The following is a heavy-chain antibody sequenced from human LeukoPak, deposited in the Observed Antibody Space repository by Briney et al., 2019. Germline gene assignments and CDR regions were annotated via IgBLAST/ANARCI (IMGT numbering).Heavy chain of an antibody. CDR2: ISGVGTAT. J-gene: IGHJ3*02. CDR3: AKYSSSSLLRAFDI. CDR1: GFTFSNYA. D-gene: IGHD6-6*01. V-gene: IGHV3-23*01. Sequence: GGSLRLSCAASGFTFSNYAMTWVRQAPGKGLEWVSAISGVGTATYYADSVKGRFTISRDNSENTLYLQMNSLRAEDTAIYYCAKYSSSSLLRAFDIWGQGTMVTVSS.